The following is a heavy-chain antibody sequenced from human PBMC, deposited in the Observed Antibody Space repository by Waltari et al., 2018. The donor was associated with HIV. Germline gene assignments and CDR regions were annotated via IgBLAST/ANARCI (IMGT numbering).Heavy chain of an antibody. CDR3: ATPAAKGTWFDS. CDR2: SLPIVGAP. Sequence: QVQLVQSGDEVRTSASLVTVSCEATVVTANTITINWMCQAPVQGLEWVGILKWMGRSLPIVGAPAYSQKLKGRLTLSADTATNTACLQLSSLRSDDTAVYYCATPAAKGTWFDSWGQGSQIIVSS. J-gene: IGHJ5*01. D-gene: IGHD2-2*01. CDR1: VVTANTIT. V-gene: IGHV1-69*08.